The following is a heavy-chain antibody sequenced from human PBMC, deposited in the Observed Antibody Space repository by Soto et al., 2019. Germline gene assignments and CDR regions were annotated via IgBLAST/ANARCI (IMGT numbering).Heavy chain of an antibody. J-gene: IGHJ4*02. Sequence: HGGSLRLSCAAPGFIFTRYSMNWVRQAPGKGLEWVSSISSTTNYIYYGDSMKGRFTISRDNAKNSLYLEMNSLRAEDTAVYYCARESEDLTSNFDYWGQGTLVTVSS. CDR3: ARESEDLTSNFDY. CDR1: GFIFTRYS. CDR2: ISSTTNYI. V-gene: IGHV3-21*06.